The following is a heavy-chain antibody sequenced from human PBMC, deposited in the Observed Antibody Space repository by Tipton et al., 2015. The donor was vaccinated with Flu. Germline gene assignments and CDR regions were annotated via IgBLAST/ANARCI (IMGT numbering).Heavy chain of an antibody. CDR2: ISWSSGSM. CDR1: GFTFEDYA. D-gene: IGHD3-10*01. J-gene: IGHJ2*01. Sequence: SLRLSCAASGFTFEDYAMHWVRQAPGKGLEWVSAISWSSGSMGYTDSVKGRFTISRDNAKNSLYLQIQNLRPEDTAMYYCAKSYYHGSGSYRDYWYFDLWGRGTLVTVSS. CDR3: AKSYYHGSGSYRDYWYFDL. V-gene: IGHV3-9*01.